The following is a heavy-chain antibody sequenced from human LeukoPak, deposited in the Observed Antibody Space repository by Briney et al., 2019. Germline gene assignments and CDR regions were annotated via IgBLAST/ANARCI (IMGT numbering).Heavy chain of an antibody. V-gene: IGHV4-4*09. Sequence: SETLSLTCTVSGGSISRYYWSWIRQPPGKGLEWIGYIYTSGSTNYNPSLKSRVTISVDTSKNQFSLKLSSVTAADTAVYYCARQKCTSTSCLTKNAFDIWGQGTMVTVSS. CDR1: GGSISRYY. CDR3: ARQKCTSTSCLTKNAFDI. CDR2: IYTSGST. D-gene: IGHD2-2*01. J-gene: IGHJ3*02.